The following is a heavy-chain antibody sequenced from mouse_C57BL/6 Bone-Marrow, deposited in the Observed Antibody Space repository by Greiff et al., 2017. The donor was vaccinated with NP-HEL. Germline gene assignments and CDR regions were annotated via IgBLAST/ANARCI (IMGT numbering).Heavy chain of an antibody. Sequence: EVQLQESGAELVRPGASVKLSCTASGYDIKDACMHWVKQRPEQGLEWIGWIDPENGDTDYASKFKGKATITADTSSNPAYLQRSSLTSEDTAVYYSTTRTTVRPFDYWGQGTTLTVSS. CDR3: TTRTTVRPFDY. D-gene: IGHD1-1*01. V-gene: IGHV14-4*01. J-gene: IGHJ2*01. CDR1: GYDIKDAC. CDR2: IDPENGDT.